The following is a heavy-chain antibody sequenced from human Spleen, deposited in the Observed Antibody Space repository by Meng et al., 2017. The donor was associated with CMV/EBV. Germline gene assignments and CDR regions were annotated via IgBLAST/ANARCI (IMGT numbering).Heavy chain of an antibody. J-gene: IGHJ5*02. CDR2: IIPIFGTA. D-gene: IGHD7-27*01. CDR3: ARMGRNKYGEDNWFDP. CDR1: GGTFSSYA. Sequence: SVKVSCKASGGTFSSYAISWVRQAPGQGLEWMGGIIPIFGTANYAQKFQGRVTITTDESTSTAYMELSSLRSDDTAVYYCARMGRNKYGEDNWFDPWGQGTLVTVSS. V-gene: IGHV1-69*05.